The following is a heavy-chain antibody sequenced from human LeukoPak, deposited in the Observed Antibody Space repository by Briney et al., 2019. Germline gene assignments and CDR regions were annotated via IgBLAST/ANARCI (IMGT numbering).Heavy chain of an antibody. CDR2: INHSGST. V-gene: IGHV4-34*01. J-gene: IGHJ4*02. CDR3: ARGEDGTGDYRPTYFDS. Sequence: PSETLSLTCAVYGGSFSGYYWSWIRQPPGKGLEWIGEINHSGSTNYNPSLKSRVTISVDTSKNQFSLNLTSVTAADTAVYYCARGEDGTGDYRPTYFDSWGQGTLVTVSS. D-gene: IGHD4-17*01. CDR1: GGSFSGYY.